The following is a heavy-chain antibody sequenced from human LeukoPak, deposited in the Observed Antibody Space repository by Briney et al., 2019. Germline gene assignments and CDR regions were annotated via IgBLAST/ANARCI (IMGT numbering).Heavy chain of an antibody. CDR1: GFTFSSYD. V-gene: IGHV3-13*01. Sequence: GGSLRLSCAASGFTFSSYDMHWVRQATGKGLEWVSAICTAGDTYYPGSVKGRFTISRENAKNSLYLQMNSLRAGDTAVYYCARGASGWYYDYWGQGTLVTVSS. CDR3: ARGASGWYYDY. J-gene: IGHJ4*02. D-gene: IGHD6-19*01. CDR2: ICTAGDT.